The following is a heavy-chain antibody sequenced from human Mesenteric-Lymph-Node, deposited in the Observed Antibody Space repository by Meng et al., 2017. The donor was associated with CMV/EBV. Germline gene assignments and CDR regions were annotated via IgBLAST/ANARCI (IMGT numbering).Heavy chain of an antibody. V-gene: IGHV1-8*03. CDR3: ARGSGSSSWLLFDY. CDR2: MNPNSGNT. D-gene: IGHD6-13*01. Sequence: ASVKVSCKASGYTFTSYDINWVRQATGQGLEWMGWMNPNSGNTGYAQKFQGRVTITRNTSISTAYMELSSLRSEDTAVYYCARGSGSSSWLLFDYWGQGTLVTVSS. J-gene: IGHJ4*02. CDR1: GYTFTSYD.